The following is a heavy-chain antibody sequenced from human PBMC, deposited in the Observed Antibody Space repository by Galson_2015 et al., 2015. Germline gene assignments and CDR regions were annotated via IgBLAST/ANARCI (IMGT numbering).Heavy chain of an antibody. J-gene: IGHJ4*02. CDR2: ISYDGSNK. D-gene: IGHD5-18*01. Sequence: AASEFTFSSYGMHWVRQAPGKGLEWVAVISYDGSNKYYADSVKGRFTISRDNSKNTLYLQMNSLRAEDTAVYYCARPRGYSYGYPLDYWGQGTLVTVSS. CDR1: EFTFSSYG. CDR3: ARPRGYSYGYPLDY. V-gene: IGHV3-30*03.